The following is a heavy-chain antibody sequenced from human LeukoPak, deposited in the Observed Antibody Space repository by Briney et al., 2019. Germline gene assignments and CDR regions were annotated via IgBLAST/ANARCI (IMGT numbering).Heavy chain of an antibody. CDR1: GFTFSNYW. CDR2: ISSSSSYI. V-gene: IGHV3-21*01. D-gene: IGHD4-17*01. J-gene: IGHJ4*02. Sequence: GGSLRLSCAASGFTFSNYWMNWVRQAPGKGLEWVSSISSSSSYIYYADSVEGRFTISRDNAKNSLYLQMNSLRAEDTAVYYCARISTTVTWAFDYWGQGTLVTVSS. CDR3: ARISTTVTWAFDY.